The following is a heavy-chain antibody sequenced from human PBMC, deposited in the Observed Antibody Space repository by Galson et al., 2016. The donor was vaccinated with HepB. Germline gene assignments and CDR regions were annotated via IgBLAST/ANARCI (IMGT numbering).Heavy chain of an antibody. CDR2: IIPLFGKT. J-gene: IGHJ4*02. CDR1: GGTFS. Sequence: SVKVSCKATGGTFSWVRQAPGQGLEWMGGIIPLFGKTNYAQSFQGRVSITADESASIVYMEIHSLRSDDTAVYYCSRTNCRGGSCCFGFWGQGTLVTVSS. V-gene: IGHV1-69*13. CDR3: SRTNCRGGSCCFGF. D-gene: IGHD2-15*01.